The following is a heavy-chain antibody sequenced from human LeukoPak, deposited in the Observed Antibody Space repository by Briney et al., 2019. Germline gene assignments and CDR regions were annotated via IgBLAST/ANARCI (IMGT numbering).Heavy chain of an antibody. J-gene: IGHJ6*03. V-gene: IGHV4-34*01. CDR2: INHSGST. Sequence: PSETLSLTCAVYGGSFSGYYWSWIRQPPGKGLEWIGEINHSGSTNYNPSLKSRVTISVDTSKNQFSLKLSSVTAADTAVYYCRGCARKGPDASPLYYYYYMDVWGKGTTVTVSS. CDR1: GGSFSGYY. D-gene: IGHD6-19*01. CDR3: RGCARKGPDASPLYYYYYMDV.